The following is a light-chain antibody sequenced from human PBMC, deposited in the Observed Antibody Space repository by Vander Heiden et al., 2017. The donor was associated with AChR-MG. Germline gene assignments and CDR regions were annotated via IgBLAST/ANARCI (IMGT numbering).Light chain of an antibody. CDR2: GAS. J-gene: IGKJ2*01. V-gene: IGKV3-15*01. Sequence: EIVMTQSPATLSVSPGERATLSCRASQSVSSNLAWYQQKPGQAPRLLIYGASTRATGIPARFSGSGSGTEFTLTISSRQSEDFAVYYCQQYNYWPLYTFGQGTKLEIK. CDR3: QQYNYWPLYT. CDR1: QSVSSN.